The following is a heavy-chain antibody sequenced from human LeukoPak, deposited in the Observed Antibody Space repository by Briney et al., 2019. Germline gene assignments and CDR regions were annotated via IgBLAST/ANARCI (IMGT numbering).Heavy chain of an antibody. CDR1: GFTFSAYN. D-gene: IGHD3-10*01. CDR2: ISSSRRSI. Sequence: GGSLRLSCAASGFTFSAYNMNWVRQAPGMGLDWVSSISSSRRSIHYADSVKGRFTISRDNAKNSLDLQMNSLTDEDTAVYYCARGDGWFGELANFDYWGQGTLVTVSS. CDR3: ARGDGWFGELANFDY. V-gene: IGHV3-48*02. J-gene: IGHJ4*02.